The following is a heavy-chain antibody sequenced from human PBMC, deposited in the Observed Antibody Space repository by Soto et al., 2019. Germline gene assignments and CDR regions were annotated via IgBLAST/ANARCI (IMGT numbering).Heavy chain of an antibody. CDR1: GFTFSSYW. J-gene: IGHJ4*02. D-gene: IGHD3-9*01. CDR3: ARDRYFDWFDENDY. CDR2: INSDGSST. V-gene: IGHV3-74*01. Sequence: EVQLVESGGGLVQPGGSLRLSCAASGFTFSSYWMHWVRQAPGKGLVWVSRINSDGSSTSYADSVKGRFTISIDNAKNTLYLQMNRLRAEDTAVYYCARDRYFDWFDENDYWGQGTLVTVSS.